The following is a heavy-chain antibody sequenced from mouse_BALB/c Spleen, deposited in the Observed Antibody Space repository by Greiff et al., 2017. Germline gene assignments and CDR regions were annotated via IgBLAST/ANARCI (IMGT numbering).Heavy chain of an antibody. J-gene: IGHJ2*01. V-gene: IGHV14-3*02. CDR1: GFNIKDTY. CDR2: IDPANGNT. D-gene: IGHD2-4*01. Sequence: VQLQQSGAELVKPGASVKLSCTASGFNIKDTYMHWVKQRPEQGLEWIGRIDPANGNTKYDPKFQGKATITADTSSNTAYLQLSSLTSEDTAVYYCAREEDDYDRDYFDYWGQGTTLTVSA. CDR3: AREEDDYDRDYFDY.